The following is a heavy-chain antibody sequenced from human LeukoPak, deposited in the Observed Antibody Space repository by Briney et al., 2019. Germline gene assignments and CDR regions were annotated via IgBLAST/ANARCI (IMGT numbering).Heavy chain of an antibody. V-gene: IGHV3-9*01. Sequence: PGGSLRLSCTASGFTFDDYAMHWVRQAPGKGLEWVSVITWNSGSIGYADSVQGRFTISRDNAKNSLYLQMNSLRPEDTAFYYCAKDPRAGSGYYFDYWGQGTLVTVSS. CDR2: ITWNSGSI. J-gene: IGHJ4*02. CDR1: GFTFDDYA. D-gene: IGHD3-22*01. CDR3: AKDPRAGSGYYFDY.